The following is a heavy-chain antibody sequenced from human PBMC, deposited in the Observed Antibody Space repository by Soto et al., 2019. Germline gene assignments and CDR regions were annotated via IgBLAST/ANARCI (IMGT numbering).Heavy chain of an antibody. V-gene: IGHV4-4*02. J-gene: IGHJ5*02. Sequence: QVQLQESGPGLVKTSGTLSLTCAVSGGSISSSNWWSWVRQPPGKWLEWIGEIYHSGSTNYNPSLQSRVTTSGDKFKNQFSLKLSSGPAADTAVYYCARDGTIPTVTTSGWFDPWGQGTLVTVSS. CDR2: IYHSGST. CDR1: GGSISSSNW. CDR3: ARDGTIPTVTTSGWFDP. D-gene: IGHD4-17*01.